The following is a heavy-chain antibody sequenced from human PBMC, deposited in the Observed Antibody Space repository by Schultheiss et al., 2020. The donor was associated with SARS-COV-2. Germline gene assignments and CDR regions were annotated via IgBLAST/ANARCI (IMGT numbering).Heavy chain of an antibody. Sequence: SETLSLTCTVSGGSISRGNYYWNWIRQRPGKGLEWIGEINHSGSTNYNPSLKSRVTISVDTSKNQFSLKLSSVTAADTAVYYCARGGSVAGFDYWGQGTLVTVSS. CDR1: GGSISRGNYY. J-gene: IGHJ4*02. CDR3: ARGGSVAGFDY. D-gene: IGHD6-19*01. CDR2: INHSGST. V-gene: IGHV4-34*01.